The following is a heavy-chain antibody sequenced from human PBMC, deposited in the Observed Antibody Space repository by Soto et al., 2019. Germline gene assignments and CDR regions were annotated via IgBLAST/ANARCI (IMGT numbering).Heavy chain of an antibody. CDR1: GFTLSSYG. V-gene: IGHV3-30*18. D-gene: IGHD6-19*01. Sequence: PGGSLRLSCAASGFTLSSYGMHWVRQAPGKGLEWVAVISYDGSNKYYADSVKGRFTISRDNSKNTLYLQMNSLRAEDTAVYYCAKDYSSGWLDYWGQGTLVTVSS. CDR3: AKDYSSGWLDY. CDR2: ISYDGSNK. J-gene: IGHJ4*02.